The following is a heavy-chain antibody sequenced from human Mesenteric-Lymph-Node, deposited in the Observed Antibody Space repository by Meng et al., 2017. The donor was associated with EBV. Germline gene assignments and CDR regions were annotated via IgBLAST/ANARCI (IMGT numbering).Heavy chain of an antibody. CDR2: VYYSGST. CDR3: ARENPARGNWFDP. Sequence: GPRLWTPSETLSLTCTVSGGSVSSTSYYWSWIRPPPGKRLEWIGYVYYSGSTNYNPSLKSRVTISVDTSKNQFSLNLYSVTAADTAVYYCARENPARGNWFDPWGQGALVTVSS. CDR1: GGSVSSTSYY. J-gene: IGHJ5*02. D-gene: IGHD3-10*01. V-gene: IGHV4-61*01.